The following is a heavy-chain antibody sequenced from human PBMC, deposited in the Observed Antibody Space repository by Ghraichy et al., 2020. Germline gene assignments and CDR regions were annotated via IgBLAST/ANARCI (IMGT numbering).Heavy chain of an antibody. J-gene: IGHJ5*02. D-gene: IGHD2-2*01. Sequence: GGSLRLSCAASGFTFSSYAMSWVRQASGKGLEWVSAISGSGGSTYYADSVKGRFTISRDNSKNTLYLQMNSLRAEDTAVYYCAKPLGYCSSTSCSEFDPWGQGTLVTVSS. CDR3: AKPLGYCSSTSCSEFDP. V-gene: IGHV3-23*01. CDR1: GFTFSSYA. CDR2: ISGSGGST.